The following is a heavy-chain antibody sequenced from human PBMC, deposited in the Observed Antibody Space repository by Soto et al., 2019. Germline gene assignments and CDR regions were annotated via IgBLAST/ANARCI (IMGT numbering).Heavy chain of an antibody. Sequence: QVPLVQSGAEVKKPGASVKVSCKASGYTFTTWAIHWLRQAPGQALEWMGWIHAGNADTRYSPKFQDRVTITKDTSANTAYLELSSLGSEDTAVFYCARGAAGKDFDYWGQGTLVTVSS. CDR3: ARGAAGKDFDY. CDR2: IHAGNADT. V-gene: IGHV1-3*01. J-gene: IGHJ4*02. CDR1: GYTFTTWA. D-gene: IGHD6-13*01.